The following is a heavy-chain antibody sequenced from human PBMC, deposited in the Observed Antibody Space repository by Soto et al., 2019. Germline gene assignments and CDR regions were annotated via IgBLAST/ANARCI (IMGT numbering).Heavy chain of an antibody. CDR3: AKDYQSYGDYWPLPTNFDY. CDR1: GFTFSSYA. J-gene: IGHJ4*02. CDR2: ISGSGGST. V-gene: IGHV3-23*01. Sequence: GGSLRLSCAASGFTFSSYAMSWVRQAPGKGLEWVSAISGSGGSTYYADSVKGRFTISRDNSKNTLYLQMNSLRAEDTAAYYCAKDYQSYGDYWPLPTNFDYWGQGTLVTVSS. D-gene: IGHD4-17*01.